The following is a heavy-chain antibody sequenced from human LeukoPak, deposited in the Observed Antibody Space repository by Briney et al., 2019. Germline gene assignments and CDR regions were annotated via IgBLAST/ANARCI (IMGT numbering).Heavy chain of an antibody. CDR2: IYSGGST. V-gene: IGHV3-53*01. J-gene: IGHJ6*02. Sequence: LPGGSLRLSCAASGFTVSSNYMSWVRQAPGKGLEWVSVIYSGGSTYYADSVKGRFTISRDNSKNTLYLQMNSMRAEDTAVYYCARDPSDSSSWYSTGDVWGQGTTVTVSS. CDR3: ARDPSDSSSWYSTGDV. CDR1: GFTVSSNY. D-gene: IGHD6-13*01.